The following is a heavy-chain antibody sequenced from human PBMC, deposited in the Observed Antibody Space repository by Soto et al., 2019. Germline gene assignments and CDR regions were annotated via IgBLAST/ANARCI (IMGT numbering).Heavy chain of an antibody. Sequence: PSETLSLTCAVYGGSFSGYYWSWIRQPPGKGLEWIGEINHSGSTNYNPSLKSRVTISVDTSKNQFSLKLSSVTAADTAVYYCARGLEWTYGDYYYYMDVWGKGTTVTVSS. D-gene: IGHD3-3*01. CDR3: ARGLEWTYGDYYYYMDV. CDR2: INHSGST. V-gene: IGHV4-34*01. CDR1: GGSFSGYY. J-gene: IGHJ6*03.